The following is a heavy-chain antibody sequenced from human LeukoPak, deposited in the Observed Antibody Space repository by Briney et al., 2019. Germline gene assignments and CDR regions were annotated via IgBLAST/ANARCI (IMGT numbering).Heavy chain of an antibody. J-gene: IGHJ5*02. D-gene: IGHD6-13*01. CDR1: GFTFRSYA. Sequence: GRSLRLSCAASGFTFRSYAIHWVRQAPGKGLDWVAGISYDGRKKYYADSVKGRFTISRDNSKNTLYLQINSLRAEDTAVYYCARERIAAVGAGWFDPWGQGTLVTVSS. CDR2: ISYDGRKK. CDR3: ARERIAAVGAGWFDP. V-gene: IGHV3-30*04.